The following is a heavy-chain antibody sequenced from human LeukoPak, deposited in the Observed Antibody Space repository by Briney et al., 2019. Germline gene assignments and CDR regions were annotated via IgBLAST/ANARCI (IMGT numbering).Heavy chain of an antibody. CDR1: GDSISNYY. Sequence: SETLSLTCTVSGDSISNYYWSWIRQPPGKGLEWIGYVYYSGSTNYNPSLKSRVTISVDTSKNQFSLKLSSVTAADTAVYYCARAYYYDSSGYYYGAFDIWGQGTMVTVSS. CDR2: VYYSGST. CDR3: ARAYYYDSSGYYYGAFDI. V-gene: IGHV4-59*01. D-gene: IGHD3-22*01. J-gene: IGHJ3*02.